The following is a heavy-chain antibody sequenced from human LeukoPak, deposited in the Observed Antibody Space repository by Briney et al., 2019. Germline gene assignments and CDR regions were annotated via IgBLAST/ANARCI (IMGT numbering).Heavy chain of an antibody. Sequence: SETLSLTCSVSGGSVSSSNYYWSWIRQPPGKGLEWSGYIYYSGSTDYNPSLKSRVTISVDTSKNQFSLRLSSVTAADTAVYYCAQKQWVPYYFHYWGQGTLVTVSS. D-gene: IGHD1-26*01. J-gene: IGHJ4*02. CDR3: AQKQWVPYYFHY. CDR1: GGSVSSSNYY. V-gene: IGHV4-61*01. CDR2: IYYSGST.